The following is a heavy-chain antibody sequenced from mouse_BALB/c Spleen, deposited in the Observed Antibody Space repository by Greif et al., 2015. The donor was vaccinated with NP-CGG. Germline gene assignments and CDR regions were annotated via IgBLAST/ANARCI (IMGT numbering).Heavy chain of an antibody. J-gene: IGHJ2*01. Sequence: EVQGVESGGGIVKPGGSLKLSCAASGFAFSSYDMSWVRQTPEKRLEWVATISSGGSYTYYPDSVKGRFTISRDNARNTLYLQMSSLRSEDTALYYCARRDSSGYFDYWGQGTTLTVSS. CDR3: ARRDSSGYFDY. D-gene: IGHD3-2*01. V-gene: IGHV5-9*02. CDR2: ISSGGSYT. CDR1: GFAFSSYD.